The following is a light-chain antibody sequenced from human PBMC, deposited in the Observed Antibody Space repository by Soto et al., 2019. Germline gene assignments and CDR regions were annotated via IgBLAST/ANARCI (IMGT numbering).Light chain of an antibody. CDR3: QQYDNWPLT. V-gene: IGKV3-15*01. CDR2: GAS. Sequence: EIVMTQSPATLSVPPGERATLSCRASQSIRNNLAWYQQKPGQAPRLLASGASTRATGVPARFSGSASGTEFSLTIRSMHSEDFAIYSCQQYDNWPLTFGGGTKVDIK. CDR1: QSIRNN. J-gene: IGKJ4*01.